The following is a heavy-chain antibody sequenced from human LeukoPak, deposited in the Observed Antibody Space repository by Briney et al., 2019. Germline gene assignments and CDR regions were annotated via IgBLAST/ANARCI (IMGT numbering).Heavy chain of an antibody. CDR2: IKPNSGGT. D-gene: IGHD3-9*01. J-gene: IGHJ6*02. V-gene: IGHV1-2*02. CDR3: ARAKPPLLTGFLYYYYYGMDV. Sequence: ASVKVSCKASGYTFTGYYMHWVRQAPGQGLEWMGCIKPNSGGTNYAQKFQGRVTMTRDTSISTAYMELSRLRSDDTAVYYCARAKPPLLTGFLYYYYYGMDVWGQGTTVTVSS. CDR1: GYTFTGYY.